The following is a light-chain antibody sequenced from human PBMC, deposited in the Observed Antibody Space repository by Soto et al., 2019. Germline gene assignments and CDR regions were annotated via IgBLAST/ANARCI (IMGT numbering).Light chain of an antibody. CDR1: HSISSD. J-gene: IGKJ1*01. V-gene: IGKV1-39*01. CDR3: QQGHGT. CDR2: AS. Sequence: DIQMTQSPSSLSASIGDRVTITCRASHSISSDLCWYQQKPGNAPKLLIYASILQSGVPSRFRVSGSGTYFSLTITSLQPEDFATYYCQQGHGTFGQGTKVDIK.